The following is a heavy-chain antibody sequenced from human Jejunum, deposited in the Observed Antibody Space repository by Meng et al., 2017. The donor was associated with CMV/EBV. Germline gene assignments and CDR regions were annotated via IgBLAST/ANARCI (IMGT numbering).Heavy chain of an antibody. CDR3: AKEGFKCSSASCYDAFDI. D-gene: IGHD2-2*01. CDR2: IPGSGGST. Sequence: RPYAMGLVRQAPGKGLEWVSVIPGSGGSTYYADSVKGRFTISRDNSKNTLYLQMNSLRAEDTAVYYCAKEGFKCSSASCYDAFDIWGQGTRVTVSS. J-gene: IGHJ3*02. CDR1: RPYA. V-gene: IGHV3-23*01.